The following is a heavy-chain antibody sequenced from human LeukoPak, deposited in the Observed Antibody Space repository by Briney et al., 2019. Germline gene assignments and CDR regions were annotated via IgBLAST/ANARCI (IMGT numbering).Heavy chain of an antibody. D-gene: IGHD3-10*01. J-gene: IGHJ4*02. V-gene: IGHV3-21*01. CDR2: ISSSSSYI. Sequence: GGSLRLSCAVSGFTVRSNYMNWVRQAPGKGLEWVSSISSSSSYIYYADSVKGRFTISRDNAKNSLYLQMNSLRAEDTAVYYCARDSDYYGPGSYFDPRNFDYWGQGTLVTVSS. CDR1: GFTVRSNY. CDR3: ARDSDYYGPGSYFDPRNFDY.